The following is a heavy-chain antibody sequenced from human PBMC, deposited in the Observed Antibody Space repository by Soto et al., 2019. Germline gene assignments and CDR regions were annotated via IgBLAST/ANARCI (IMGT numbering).Heavy chain of an antibody. J-gene: IGHJ6*02. V-gene: IGHV4-34*01. D-gene: IGHD6-13*01. CDR3: ARDEDSSSWYGYYYYGMDV. Sequence: SETLSLTCAVYGGSFSGYYWSWIRQPPGKGLEWIGEINHSGSTNYNPSLKSRVTISVDTSKNQFSLKLSSVTAADTAVYYCARDEDSSSWYGYYYYGMDVWGQGTTVTVSS. CDR2: INHSGST. CDR1: GGSFSGYY.